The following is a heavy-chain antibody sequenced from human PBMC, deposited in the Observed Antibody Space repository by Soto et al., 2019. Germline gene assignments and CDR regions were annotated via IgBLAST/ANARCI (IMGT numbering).Heavy chain of an antibody. D-gene: IGHD3-9*01. J-gene: IGHJ3*02. CDR1: GFTFSNAW. Sequence: PGGSLRLSCAASGFTFSNAWMSWVRQAPGKGLEWVGRIKSKTDGGTTDYAAPVKGRFTISRDDSKNTLYLQMNSLKTEDTAVYYCTTDPTYYDILTGFGAHAFDIWGQGTMVTVSS. CDR2: IKSKTDGGTT. CDR3: TTDPTYYDILTGFGAHAFDI. V-gene: IGHV3-15*01.